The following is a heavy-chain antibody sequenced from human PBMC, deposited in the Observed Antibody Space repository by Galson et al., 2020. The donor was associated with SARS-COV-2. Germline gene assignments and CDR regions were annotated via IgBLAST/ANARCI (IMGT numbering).Heavy chain of an antibody. Sequence: ESLKISCAASGFTFTYYWMHWVRQGPGKGLVWVSHIHSDGSSTTYADSVKGRFTISRDNARNTVDLQMNSLRVEDTAVYYCARGDRGGFDLWGQGTMVTVSS. V-gene: IGHV3-74*01. CDR2: IHSDGSST. D-gene: IGHD3-10*01. CDR3: ARGDRGGFDL. CDR1: GFTFTYYW. J-gene: IGHJ3*01.